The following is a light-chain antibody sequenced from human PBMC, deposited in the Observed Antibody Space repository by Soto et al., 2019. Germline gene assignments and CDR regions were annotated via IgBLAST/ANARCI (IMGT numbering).Light chain of an antibody. CDR2: GAS. CDR3: QQYNNGLLYN. J-gene: IGKJ2*01. V-gene: IGKV3-15*01. Sequence: EIVMTQSPDTLSVSPGERATLSCRASQSINNNLAWYQQKPGQSPRLLLYGASTRATGIPARFSGSGSGIEFTLTISSLQSEDFAVYYGQQYNNGLLYNFGQGTKLEIK. CDR1: QSINNN.